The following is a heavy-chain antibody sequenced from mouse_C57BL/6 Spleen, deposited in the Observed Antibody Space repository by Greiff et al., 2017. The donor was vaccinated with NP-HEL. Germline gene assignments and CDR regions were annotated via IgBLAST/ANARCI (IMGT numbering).Heavy chain of an antibody. Sequence: QVQLQQPGAELVMPGASVKLSCKASGYTFTSYWMHWVKQRPGQGLEWIGEIDPSDSYTNYNQKFKGKSTLTVDKSSSTAYMQLSSRTSEDSAVYYCARSETQAPCDYWGQGTTLTVSS. D-gene: IGHD3-2*02. CDR1: GYTFTSYW. CDR3: ARSETQAPCDY. J-gene: IGHJ2*01. CDR2: IDPSDSYT. V-gene: IGHV1-69*01.